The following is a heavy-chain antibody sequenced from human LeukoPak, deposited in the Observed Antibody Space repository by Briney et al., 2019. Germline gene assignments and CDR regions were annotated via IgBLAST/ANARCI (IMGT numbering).Heavy chain of an antibody. Sequence: GGSLRLSCVASGFTVSSNYMSWVRRAPGKGLEWVSVIYSGGSTYYADSVKGRFTISRDNSKNTLYLQMNSLRAEDTAVYYCAKDLGTNQGGFDYWGQGTLVTVSS. V-gene: IGHV3-53*01. D-gene: IGHD2-8*01. CDR2: IYSGGST. J-gene: IGHJ4*02. CDR1: GFTVSSNY. CDR3: AKDLGTNQGGFDY.